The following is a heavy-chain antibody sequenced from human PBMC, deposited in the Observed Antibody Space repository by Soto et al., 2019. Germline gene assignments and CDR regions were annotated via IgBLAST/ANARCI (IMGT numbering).Heavy chain of an antibody. V-gene: IGHV4-34*01. D-gene: IGHD4-17*01. Sequence: SETLSLTCAVYGGSFSGYYWSWIRQPPGKGLEWIGEINHSGSTNYNPSLKSRVTISVDTSKNQFSLKLSSVTAADTAVYYCARGSALRLYDYWGQGTLVTVSS. CDR1: GGSFSGYY. J-gene: IGHJ4*02. CDR3: ARGSALRLYDY. CDR2: INHSGST.